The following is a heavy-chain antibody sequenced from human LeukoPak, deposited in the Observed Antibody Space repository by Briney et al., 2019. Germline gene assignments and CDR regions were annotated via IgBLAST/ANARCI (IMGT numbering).Heavy chain of an antibody. CDR1: GGSISSYY. J-gene: IGHJ4*02. Sequence: KPSETLSLTCTVSGGSISSYYWSWIRQPAGKGLEWIGRIYTSGSTNYNPSLKSRVTMSVDTSKNQFSLKLSSVTAADTAVYYCATGYCYDSSGYYYEDYWGQGTLVTVSS. D-gene: IGHD3-22*01. CDR2: IYTSGST. CDR3: ATGYCYDSSGYYYEDY. V-gene: IGHV4-4*07.